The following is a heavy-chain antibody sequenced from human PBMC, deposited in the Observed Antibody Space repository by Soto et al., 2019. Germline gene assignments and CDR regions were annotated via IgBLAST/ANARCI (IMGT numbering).Heavy chain of an antibody. CDR1: GGSISSGGFY. CDR3: ARERDAESRGDALAV. D-gene: IGHD3-22*01. Sequence: QVQLQESGPGLVKPSQTLSLTCTVSGGSISSGGFYWPWVRPRPGQGLEWIGYIFYSGRTYYNPSLKSRITITGDTSKSQFARKLSSVTAADTAVYYCARERDAESRGDALAVWGQGTMVTVAS. J-gene: IGHJ3*01. CDR2: IFYSGRT. V-gene: IGHV4-31*03.